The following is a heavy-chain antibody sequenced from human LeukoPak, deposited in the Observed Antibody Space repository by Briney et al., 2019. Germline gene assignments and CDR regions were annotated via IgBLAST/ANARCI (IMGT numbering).Heavy chain of an antibody. CDR2: IYYSGST. J-gene: IGHJ4*02. D-gene: IGHD5-18*01. CDR1: GGFISSYY. Sequence: SETLSLTCTVSGGFISSYYWSWIRQPPGKGLEWIGYIYYSGSTNYNPSLKSRVTISVDTSKNQFSLKLSSVTAADTAVYYCARAGYSYGLHYWGQGTLVTVSS. V-gene: IGHV4-59*01. CDR3: ARAGYSYGLHY.